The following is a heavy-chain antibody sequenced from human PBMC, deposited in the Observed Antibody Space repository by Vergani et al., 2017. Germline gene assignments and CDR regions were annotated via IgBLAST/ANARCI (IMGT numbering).Heavy chain of an antibody. J-gene: IGHJ4*02. CDR3: ARDRVRPSYSSSWYPPGY. V-gene: IGHV3-30*03. CDR2: ISYDGSNK. D-gene: IGHD6-13*01. Sequence: QVQLVESGGGLVKPGGSLRLSCAASGFTFSSYGMHWVRQAPGKGLEWVAVISYDGSNKYYADSVKGRFTISRDNSKNTLYLQMNSLRAEDTAVYYCARDRVRPSYSSSWYPPGYWGQGTLVTVSS. CDR1: GFTFSSYG.